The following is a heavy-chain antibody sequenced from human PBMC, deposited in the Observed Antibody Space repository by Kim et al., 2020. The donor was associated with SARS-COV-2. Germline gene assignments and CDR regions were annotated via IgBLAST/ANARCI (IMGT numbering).Heavy chain of an antibody. CDR3: AMPSGTAPGGYYYYGMDV. V-gene: IGHV3-23*01. D-gene: IGHD1-1*01. J-gene: IGHJ6*02. CDR1: GFTFSSYA. Sequence: GGSLRLSCAASGFTFSSYAMSWVRQAPGKGLEWVSAISGSGGSTYYADSVKGRFTISRDNSKNTLYLQMNSLRAEDTAVYYCAMPSGTAPGGYYYYGMDVWGQGTTVTVSS. CDR2: ISGSGGST.